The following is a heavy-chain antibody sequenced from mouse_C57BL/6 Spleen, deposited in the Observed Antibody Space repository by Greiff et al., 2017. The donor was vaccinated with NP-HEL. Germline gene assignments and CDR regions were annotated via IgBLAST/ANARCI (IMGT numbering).Heavy chain of an antibody. CDR1: GYTFTSYW. V-gene: IGHV1-72*01. D-gene: IGHD1-1*01. Sequence: QVQLQQPGAELVKPGASVKLSCKASGYTFTSYWMHWVKQRPGRGLEWIGRIDPNSGGTKYNEKFKSKATLTVDKPSSTAYMQLSSLTSEDSAVYYCARAEGTVVAPYYYAMDYWGQGTSVTVSS. CDR3: ARAEGTVVAPYYYAMDY. J-gene: IGHJ4*01. CDR2: IDPNSGGT.